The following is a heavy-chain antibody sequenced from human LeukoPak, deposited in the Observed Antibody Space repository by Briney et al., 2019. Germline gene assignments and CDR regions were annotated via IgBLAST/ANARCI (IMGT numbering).Heavy chain of an antibody. CDR3: ARETYNFDH. J-gene: IGHJ4*02. V-gene: IGHV3-33*01. CDR1: GFTFSSYG. D-gene: IGHD2-2*02. CDR2: IWYDGSNK. Sequence: GRSLRLSCAASGFTFSSYGMHWVRQAPGTGLEWVAVIWYDGSNKYYADSVKGRFTISRDNSKNTLYLQMNSLRAEDTAVYYCARETYNFDHWGQGTLVTVSS.